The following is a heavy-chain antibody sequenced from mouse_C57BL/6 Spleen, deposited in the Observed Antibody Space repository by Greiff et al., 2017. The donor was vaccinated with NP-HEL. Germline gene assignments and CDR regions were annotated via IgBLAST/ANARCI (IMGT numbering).Heavy chain of an antibody. CDR1: GYTFTSYW. CDR3: ARRKLYYYAMDY. J-gene: IGHJ4*01. CDR2: IDPSDSYT. V-gene: IGHV1-50*01. Sequence: QVQLQQSGAELVKPGASVKLSCKASGYTFTSYWMQWVKQRPGQGLEWIGEIDPSDSYTNYNQKFKGKATLTVDTSSSTAYMQLSSLTSEDSAVYYCARRKLYYYAMDYWGQGTSVTVSS.